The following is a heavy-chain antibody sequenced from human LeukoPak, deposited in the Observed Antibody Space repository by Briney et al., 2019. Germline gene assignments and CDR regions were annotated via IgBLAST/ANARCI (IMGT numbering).Heavy chain of an antibody. CDR2: IWNDGSNK. D-gene: IGHD3-10*01. Sequence: PVRSLRLSCAASGYTFSSYGMHWVRQAPGKGLEWVAVIWNDGSNKYYADSVKGRFTISRDNSKNTLYLQMNSLRAEDTAVYYCAKEVASMVLGSWGQGTLVTVSS. CDR3: AKEVASMVLGS. J-gene: IGHJ5*02. CDR1: GYTFSSYG. V-gene: IGHV3-33*06.